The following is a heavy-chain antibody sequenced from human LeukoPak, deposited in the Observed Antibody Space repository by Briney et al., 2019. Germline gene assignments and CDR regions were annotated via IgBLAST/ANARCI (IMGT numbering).Heavy chain of an antibody. J-gene: IGHJ5*02. Sequence: PSETLSLTCAVYGRSFSGYYWSWIRQPPGKGLEWIGEINHSGSTNYNPSLKSRVTISVDTSKNQFSLKLSSVTAADTAVYYCARKRNVLLWFGESFDPWGQGTLVTVSS. CDR3: ARKRNVLLWFGESFDP. CDR1: GRSFSGYY. V-gene: IGHV4-34*01. CDR2: INHSGST. D-gene: IGHD3-10*01.